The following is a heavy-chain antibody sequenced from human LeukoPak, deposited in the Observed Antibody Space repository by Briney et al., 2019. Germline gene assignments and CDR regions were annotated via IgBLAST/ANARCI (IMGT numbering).Heavy chain of an antibody. Sequence: GGSLRLSCAASGFTFSSYAMSWVRQAPGKGLEWVSAISGSGGSTYYADSVKGRFTISRDNSKNTLYLQMNSLRAEDTAVYYCAKDPAVEGATGYFDYWGQGTLVTVSS. CDR3: AKDPAVEGATGYFDY. D-gene: IGHD1-26*01. CDR2: ISGSGGST. J-gene: IGHJ4*02. V-gene: IGHV3-23*01. CDR1: GFTFSSYA.